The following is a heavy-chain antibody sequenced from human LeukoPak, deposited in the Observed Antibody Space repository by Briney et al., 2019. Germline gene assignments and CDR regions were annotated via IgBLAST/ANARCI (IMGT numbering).Heavy chain of an antibody. CDR3: ARHGLSGLFQH. Sequence: SETLSLTRTVSGGSISSSSYYWGWIRQPPGKGLEWIGSIYYSGSTYYNPSLKSRVTISVDTSKNQFSLKLSSVTAADTAVYYCARHGLSGLFQHWGQGTLVTVSS. CDR2: IYYSGST. D-gene: IGHD2-15*01. J-gene: IGHJ1*01. CDR1: GGSISSSSYY. V-gene: IGHV4-39*01.